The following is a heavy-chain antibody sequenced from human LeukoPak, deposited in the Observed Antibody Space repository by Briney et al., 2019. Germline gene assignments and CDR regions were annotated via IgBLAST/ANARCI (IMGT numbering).Heavy chain of an antibody. J-gene: IGHJ4*02. CDR1: GGTFSSYT. CDR2: ILPILGIA. V-gene: IGHV1-69*02. CDR3: ARARGQATPHYDILTGHFDY. Sequence: VASVKVSCKASGGTFSSYTISWVRQAPGQGLEWMGRILPILGIANYAQKFQGRVTITADKSTSTDYMELSSLRSEDTAVYYCARARGQATPHYDILTGHFDYWGQGTLVTVSS. D-gene: IGHD3-9*01.